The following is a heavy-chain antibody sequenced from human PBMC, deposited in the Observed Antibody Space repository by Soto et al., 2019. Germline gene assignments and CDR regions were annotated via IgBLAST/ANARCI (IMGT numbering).Heavy chain of an antibody. CDR3: PRVDCSPASRYKLYDDREV. J-gene: IGHJ6*02. D-gene: IGHD2-2*02. V-gene: IGHV3-7*04. CDR1: GFTFSDSW. Sequence: RGSLRLSCAASGFTFSDSWMTWFRQAPGKGLEWVADMNQNGGETYYVDSVKGRFTISRDNAKTALYLQMNSLSVEDTAIYYFPRVDCSPASRYKLYDDREVWGQGTTVTVSS. CDR2: MNQNGGET.